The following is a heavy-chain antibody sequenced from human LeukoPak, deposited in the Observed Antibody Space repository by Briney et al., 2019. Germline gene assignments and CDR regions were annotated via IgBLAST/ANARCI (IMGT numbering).Heavy chain of an antibody. J-gene: IGHJ3*02. CDR3: ARLLRGHDAFDI. CDR1: GGSISSYY. V-gene: IGHV4-4*09. Sequence: SETLSLTCTVSGGSISSYYWSWIRQPPGKGLEWIEYIYTSGSTNYNPSLKSRVTISVDTSKNQFSLKLSSVTAADTAVYYCARLLRGHDAFDIWGQGTMVTVSS. CDR2: IYTSGST. D-gene: IGHD4-17*01.